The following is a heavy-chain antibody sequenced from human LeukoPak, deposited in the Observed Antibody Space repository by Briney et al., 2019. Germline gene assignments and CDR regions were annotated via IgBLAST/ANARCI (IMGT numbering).Heavy chain of an antibody. D-gene: IGHD2-2*01. CDR2: ISYDGSNK. CDR3: ARDDGGGYCSSTSCPTIPFIGY. Sequence: GGSLRLSCAASGFTFSSYAMHWVRQAPGKGLEWVAVISYDGSNKYYADSVKGRFTISRDNSKNTLYLQMNSLRAEDTAVYYCARDDGGGYCSSTSCPTIPFIGYWGQGTLVTVSS. J-gene: IGHJ4*02. CDR1: GFTFSSYA. V-gene: IGHV3-30-3*01.